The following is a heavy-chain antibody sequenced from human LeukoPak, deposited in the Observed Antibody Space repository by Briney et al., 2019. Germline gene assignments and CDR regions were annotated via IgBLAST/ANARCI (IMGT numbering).Heavy chain of an antibody. D-gene: IGHD2-15*01. J-gene: IGHJ6*03. CDR1: GGPISSSTW. V-gene: IGHV4-4*02. CDR3: ARADCSGGSCYSGIRDYMDV. CDR2: IYHSGST. Sequence: PSGTLSLTCAVSGGPISSSTWWTWVRQSPGKGLEWIGEIYHSGSTNYNPSLKSRVAISVDKSKNQFSLRLNSVTAADTAVYYCARADCSGGSCYSGIRDYMDVWGKGTTVTVSS.